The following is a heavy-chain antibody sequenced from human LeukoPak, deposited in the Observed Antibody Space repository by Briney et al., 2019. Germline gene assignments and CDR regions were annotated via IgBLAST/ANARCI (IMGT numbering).Heavy chain of an antibody. Sequence: SETLSLTCAVYGGSFRGYYWSWIRQPPGKGLEGIGEINHSGSTNYNPSLKSRVTISVDTSKNQFSLKLSSVTAADTAVYYCARGAHYYDILTGYPRPQYYFDYWGQGTLVTVSS. J-gene: IGHJ4*02. D-gene: IGHD3-9*01. CDR2: INHSGST. CDR3: ARGAHYYDILTGYPRPQYYFDY. CDR1: GGSFRGYY. V-gene: IGHV4-34*01.